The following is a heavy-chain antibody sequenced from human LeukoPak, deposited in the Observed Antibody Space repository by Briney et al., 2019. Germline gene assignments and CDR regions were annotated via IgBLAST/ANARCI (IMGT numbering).Heavy chain of an antibody. J-gene: IGHJ5*02. V-gene: IGHV3-30*02. Sequence: GGSLRLSCAASGFTFSSYGMHWVRQAPGKGLEWVAFIRYDGSNKYYADSVKGRFTISRDNSKNTLYLQMNSLRAEDTAVYYCAKDAVAYYDSPNWFDLWGQGTLVTVSS. CDR1: GFTFSSYG. D-gene: IGHD3-22*01. CDR2: IRYDGSNK. CDR3: AKDAVAYYDSPNWFDL.